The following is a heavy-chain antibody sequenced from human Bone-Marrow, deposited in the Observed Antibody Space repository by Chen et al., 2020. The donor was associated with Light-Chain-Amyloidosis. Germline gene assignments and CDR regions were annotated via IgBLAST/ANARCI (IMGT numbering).Heavy chain of an antibody. D-gene: IGHD3-9*01. Sequence: EVQLVESGGGLLQRGGFLSSSCPASGSPRCSYAISWVRPVPGQGLDWGSSISGSGGSRYRWASVKGRLTSSRQNSRNALFRRMSSLRAGDTAVYYCAKDISDDGILPGYPADSFDIWGRGTMVTVSS. CDR1: GSPRCSYA. V-gene: IGHV3-23*04. J-gene: IGHJ3*02. CDR2: ISGSGGSR. CDR3: AKDISDDGILPGYPADSFDI.